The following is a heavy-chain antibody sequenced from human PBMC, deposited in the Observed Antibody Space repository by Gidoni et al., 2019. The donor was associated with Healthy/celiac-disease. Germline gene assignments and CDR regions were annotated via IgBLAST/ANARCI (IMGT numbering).Heavy chain of an antibody. D-gene: IGHD2-21*02. CDR1: GGSFSGYY. V-gene: IGHV4-34*01. Sequence: QVQLQQWGAGLLKPSETLSLTCAVYGGSFSGYYWSWIRQPPGKGLEWIGEINHSGSTNYNPSLKSRVTISVDTSKNQFSLKLSSVTAADTAVYYCARRRVRGVVTAKKNYWYFDLWGRGTLVTVSS. CDR2: INHSGST. CDR3: ARRRVRGVVTAKKNYWYFDL. J-gene: IGHJ2*01.